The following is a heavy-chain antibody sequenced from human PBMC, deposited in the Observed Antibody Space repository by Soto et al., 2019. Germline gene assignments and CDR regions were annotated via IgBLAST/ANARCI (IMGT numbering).Heavy chain of an antibody. D-gene: IGHD1-26*01. CDR2: ISYDGSNK. CDR3: ARVRVSGIYYFDY. J-gene: IGHJ4*02. CDR1: GFTFSSYA. Sequence: QVQLVESGGGVVQPGRSLRLSCAASGFTFSSYAMHWVRQAPGKGLEWVAVISYDGSNKYYADSVKGRFTISRDNSKNTLYLQMNSLSAEDTAVYYCARVRVSGIYYFDYWGQGTLVTVSS. V-gene: IGHV3-30-3*01.